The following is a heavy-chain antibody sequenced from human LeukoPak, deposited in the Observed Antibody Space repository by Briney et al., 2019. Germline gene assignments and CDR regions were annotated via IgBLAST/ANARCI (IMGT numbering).Heavy chain of an antibody. CDR2: INPNSGGT. Sequence: ASVKVSCKASGYTFTGYYMHWVRQAPGQGLEWMGWINPNSGGTNYAQKFQGRVTMTRDTSISTAYMELSRLRSDDTAVYYCARDPYDFWSGYYLYWGQGTLVTVSS. CDR1: GYTFTGYY. D-gene: IGHD3-3*01. V-gene: IGHV1-2*02. J-gene: IGHJ4*02. CDR3: ARDPYDFWSGYYLY.